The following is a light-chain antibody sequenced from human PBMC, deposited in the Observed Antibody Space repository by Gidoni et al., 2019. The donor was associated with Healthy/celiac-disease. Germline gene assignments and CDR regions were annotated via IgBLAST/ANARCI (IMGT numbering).Light chain of an antibody. CDR2: AAS. V-gene: IGKV1-39*01. Sequence: DIKMTQSPSSLSASVGDRVTITCRASQSISSYLNWYQQKPGKAPKLLIYAASSLQSGVPSRFSGSGSGTDFTLTISSLQPEDFATYYCQQSYRTPPTFGQGTKVEIK. J-gene: IGKJ1*01. CDR3: QQSYRTPPT. CDR1: QSISSY.